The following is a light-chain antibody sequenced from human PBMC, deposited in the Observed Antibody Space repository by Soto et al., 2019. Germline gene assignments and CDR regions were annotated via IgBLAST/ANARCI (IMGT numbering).Light chain of an antibody. Sequence: DIQMTQSPSTLSVSVGDRVTITCRASQSISSWLAWYQQKPGKAPKLLIYDASSLESGVPSRFSGSGSGTEFTLTISSLQPDDFATYYCQQYNSYSWTFGQGPRWIS. CDR3: QQYNSYSWT. V-gene: IGKV1-5*01. CDR2: DAS. J-gene: IGKJ1*01. CDR1: QSISSW.